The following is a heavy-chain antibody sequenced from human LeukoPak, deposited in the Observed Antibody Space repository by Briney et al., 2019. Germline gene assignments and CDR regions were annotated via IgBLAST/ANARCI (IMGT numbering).Heavy chain of an antibody. D-gene: IGHD3-16*01. V-gene: IGHV3-7*03. CDR2: INHNGNVN. Sequence: GGSLRLPCAASGFTFSSYWMNWARQAPGKGLEWVASINHNGNVNYYVDSVKGRFTISRDNAKNTLYLQMNSLRAEDTAVYYCASSLGARPPPGYWGQGTLVTVSS. J-gene: IGHJ4*02. CDR3: ASSLGARPPPGY. CDR1: GFTFSSYW.